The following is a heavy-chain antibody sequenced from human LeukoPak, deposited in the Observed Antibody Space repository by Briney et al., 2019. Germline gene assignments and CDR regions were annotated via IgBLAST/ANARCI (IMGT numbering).Heavy chain of an antibody. CDR2: INYSGST. CDR1: GGSISSYY. Sequence: SETLSLTCTVSGGSISSYYWSWIRQPPGKGLEWIGCINYSGSTNYNPSLKSRVSIPVDTSKNQFSLKLSSVTAADTAVYYCARHDCDSSRCSVNWFDPWGQGTLVTVSS. J-gene: IGHJ5*02. V-gene: IGHV4-59*08. CDR3: ARHDCDSSRCSVNWFDP. D-gene: IGHD2/OR15-2a*01.